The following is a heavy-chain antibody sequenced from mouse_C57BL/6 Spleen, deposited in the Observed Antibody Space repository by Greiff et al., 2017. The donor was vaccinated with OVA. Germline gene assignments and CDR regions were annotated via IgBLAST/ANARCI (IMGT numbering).Heavy chain of an antibody. CDR3: AWYYYGSSYFV. CDR2: IHPNSGST. V-gene: IGHV1-64*01. J-gene: IGHJ1*03. Sequence: VQLQESGAELVKPGASVKLSCKASGYTFTSYWMHWVKQRPGQGLEWIGMIHPNSGSTNYNEKFKSKATLTVDKSSSTAYMQLSSLTSEDSAVYYCAWYYYGSSYFVWGTGTTVTVSS. CDR1: GYTFTSYW. D-gene: IGHD1-1*01.